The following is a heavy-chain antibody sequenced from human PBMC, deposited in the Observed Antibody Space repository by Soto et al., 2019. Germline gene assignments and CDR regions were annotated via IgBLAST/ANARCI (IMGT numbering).Heavy chain of an antibody. D-gene: IGHD3-3*01. CDR2: IYYSGST. CDR1: GGSXSRSRYY. V-gene: IGHV4-39*01. Sequence: SETLSLTCTVSGGSXSRSRYYWGWIRQPPGKGLEWIGSIYYSGSTYYNPSLKSRVTISVDTSKNQFSLKLSSVTAADTAVYYCARLYYDFWRFDYWGQGTLVTVSS. CDR3: ARLYYDFWRFDY. J-gene: IGHJ4*02.